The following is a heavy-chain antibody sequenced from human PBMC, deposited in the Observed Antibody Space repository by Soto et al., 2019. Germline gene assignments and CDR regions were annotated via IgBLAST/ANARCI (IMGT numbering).Heavy chain of an antibody. J-gene: IGHJ3*02. V-gene: IGHV3-23*01. Sequence: GGSLRLSCAASGFTFSSHAMSWVRQAPGKGLEWVSAISGSGGSTYYADSVKGRFTISRDNSKNTLYLQMNSLRAEDTAVYYCAKDPNRITIFGVVMLSAFDIWGQGTMVTVSS. D-gene: IGHD3-3*01. CDR2: ISGSGGST. CDR1: GFTFSSHA. CDR3: AKDPNRITIFGVVMLSAFDI.